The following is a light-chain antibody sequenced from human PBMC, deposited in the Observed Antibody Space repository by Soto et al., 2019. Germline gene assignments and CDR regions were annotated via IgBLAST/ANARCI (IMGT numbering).Light chain of an antibody. CDR1: QRVSSSY. Sequence: IVLTQSPGTRAFFPGGGGTLSCMASQRVSSSYLAWYQQKPGQAPRLLIYDASNRATGIPARFSGSGSGTDFTLTISSLEPEDFAVYYCQQRSNWMITFGQGTRLEIK. J-gene: IGKJ5*01. V-gene: IGKV3D-20*02. CDR2: DAS. CDR3: QQRSNWMIT.